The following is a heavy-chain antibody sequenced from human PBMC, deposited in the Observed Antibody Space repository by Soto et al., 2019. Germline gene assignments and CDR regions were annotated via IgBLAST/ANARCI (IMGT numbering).Heavy chain of an antibody. J-gene: IGHJ1*01. CDR2: VYSSGST. V-gene: IGHV4-59*08. Sequence: SETLSLTCTVSGGSISGYYWNWIRQPPGKGLEWIGYVYSSGSTKYNPSLKSRVTISVDTSKNQFSLKLSSVTAADTAVYYCARYEFRNGWYDYFQHWGRGTLVTVSS. CDR1: GGSISGYY. CDR3: ARYEFRNGWYDYFQH. D-gene: IGHD6-19*01.